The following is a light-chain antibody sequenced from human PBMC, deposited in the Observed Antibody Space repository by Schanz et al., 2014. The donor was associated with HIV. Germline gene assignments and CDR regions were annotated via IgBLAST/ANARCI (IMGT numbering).Light chain of an antibody. CDR3: QEYNSAPLT. J-gene: IGKJ4*01. CDR2: DAS. V-gene: IGKV1-33*01. Sequence: DTQMTQSPSSLSASVGDRVTITCQASQDISNYLNWYQQKPGTAPKLLIYDASHLERGVPSRFSGSGSGTDFTLTINSLQPEDIATYYCQEYNSAPLTFGGGTKVEIK. CDR1: QDISNY.